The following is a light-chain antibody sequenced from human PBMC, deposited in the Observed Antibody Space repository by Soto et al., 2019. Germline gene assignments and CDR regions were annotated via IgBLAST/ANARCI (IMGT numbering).Light chain of an antibody. V-gene: IGLV2-14*03. CDR1: SSDVGGYNH. Sequence: QSVLTQPASVSGSPGQSITISCTGTSSDVGGYNHVSWYQHHPGKAPKLMIYDVSDRPSGVSNRFSGSKSGNTASLTISGLQAEDEGDYFCSSYASPGTRIFGGGTKLTVL. CDR2: DVS. J-gene: IGLJ2*01. CDR3: SSYASPGTRI.